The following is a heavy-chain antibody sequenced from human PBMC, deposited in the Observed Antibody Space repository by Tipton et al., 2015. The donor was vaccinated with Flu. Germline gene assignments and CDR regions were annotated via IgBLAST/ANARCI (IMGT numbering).Heavy chain of an antibody. Sequence: SLRLSCAASGFTFSSYAMSWVRQAPGKGLEWVSAISGSGGSTYYAGSVKGRFTISRDNSKNTLYLQMNSLRAEDTAVYYCAKHDYSNYRGSAYYFDYWGQGTLVTVSS. J-gene: IGHJ4*02. D-gene: IGHD4-11*01. CDR2: ISGSGGST. V-gene: IGHV3-23*01. CDR3: AKHDYSNYRGSAYYFDY. CDR1: GFTFSSYA.